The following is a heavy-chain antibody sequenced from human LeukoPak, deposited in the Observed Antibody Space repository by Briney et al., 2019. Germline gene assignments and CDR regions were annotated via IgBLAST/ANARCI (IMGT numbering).Heavy chain of an antibody. CDR2: IYHSGST. CDR1: GGSISSGGYS. D-gene: IGHD3-10*01. CDR3: ARGEPTYYYGSGMGALDY. V-gene: IGHV4-30-2*01. Sequence: SQTLSLTCAVSGGSISSGGYSWSWIRQPPGKGLEWIGYIYHSGSTYYNPSLKSRVTISVDRSKNQFSLKLSSVTAADTVVYYCARGEPTYYYGSGMGALDYWGQGTLVTVSS. J-gene: IGHJ4*02.